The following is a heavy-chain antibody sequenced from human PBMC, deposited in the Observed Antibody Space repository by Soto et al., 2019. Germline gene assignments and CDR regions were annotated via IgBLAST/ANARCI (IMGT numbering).Heavy chain of an antibody. J-gene: IGHJ5*02. Sequence: SETLSLTCTVSGGSISSGGYYWSWIRQHPGKGLEWIGYIYYSGSTYYNPSLKSRVTISVDTSKNQFSLKLSSVTAADTAVYYCARDQRFGGVNVPYNWFDPWGQGTLVTVSS. D-gene: IGHD3-16*02. CDR3: ARDQRFGGVNVPYNWFDP. V-gene: IGHV4-31*03. CDR2: IYYSGST. CDR1: GGSISSGGYY.